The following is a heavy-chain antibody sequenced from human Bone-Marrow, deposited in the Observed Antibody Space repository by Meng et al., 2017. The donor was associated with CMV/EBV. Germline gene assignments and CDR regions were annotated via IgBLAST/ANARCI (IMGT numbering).Heavy chain of an antibody. J-gene: IGHJ6*02. Sequence: ASVKVSCKASGYTFTSYYMHWVRQAPGQGLEWMGIINPSGGSTSYAQKFQGRVTMTRDTSTSTVYMELRSLRSDDTAVYYCARVLSGRKGYYYYYGMDVWGQGTTVTVSS. D-gene: IGHD2-15*01. CDR2: INPSGGST. V-gene: IGHV1-46*01. CDR1: GYTFTSYY. CDR3: ARVLSGRKGYYYYYGMDV.